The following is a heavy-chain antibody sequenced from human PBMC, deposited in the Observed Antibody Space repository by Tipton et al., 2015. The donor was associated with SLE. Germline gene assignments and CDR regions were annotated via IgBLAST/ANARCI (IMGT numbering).Heavy chain of an antibody. CDR2: ISAYNGNT. CDR3: TRAHVVLNAFDI. Sequence: QSGPEVKKPGASVKVSCKASGYTFTSYGISWVRQAPGQGLEWMGWISAYNGNTNYAQKLQGRVTMTTDTSTSTAYMELSSLRSEDTAVYYCTRAHVVLNAFDIWGQGTMVTVSS. CDR1: GYTFTSYG. D-gene: IGHD2-15*01. J-gene: IGHJ3*02. V-gene: IGHV1-18*01.